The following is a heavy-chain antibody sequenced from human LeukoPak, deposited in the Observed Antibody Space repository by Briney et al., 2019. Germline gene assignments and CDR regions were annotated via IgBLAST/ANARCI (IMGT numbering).Heavy chain of an antibody. V-gene: IGHV3-74*01. CDR1: GFTFSDSA. CDR3: ARDGAPDAHCSSSSGAIR. CDR2: INSDGSST. J-gene: IGHJ4*02. Sequence: PGGSLRLSCAASGFTFSDSAMHWVRQAPGKGLVWVSRINSDGSSTSYADSVKGRFTISRDNAKNSLFLQMNSLRAEDTAVYYCARDGAPDAHCSSSSGAIRWGQGTLVTVSS. D-gene: IGHD2-2*01.